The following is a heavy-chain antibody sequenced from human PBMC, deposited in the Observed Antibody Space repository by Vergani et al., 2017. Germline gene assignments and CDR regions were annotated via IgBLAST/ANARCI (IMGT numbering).Heavy chain of an antibody. CDR3: AKDQRCSGGSCYSPFDY. J-gene: IGHJ4*02. D-gene: IGHD2-15*01. V-gene: IGHV3-30*18. CDR2: ISYDGSNK. Sequence: VQLLESGGGLVQPGGSLRLSCAASGFTFSSYGMHWVRQAPGKGLEWVAVISYDGSNKYYADSVKGRFTISRDNSKNTLYLQMNSLRAEDTAVYYCAKDQRCSGGSCYSPFDYWGQGTLVTVSS. CDR1: GFTFSSYG.